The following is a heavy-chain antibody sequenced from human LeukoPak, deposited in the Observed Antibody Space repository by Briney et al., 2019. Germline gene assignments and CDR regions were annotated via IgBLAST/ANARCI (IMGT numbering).Heavy chain of an antibody. J-gene: IGHJ3*02. D-gene: IGHD3-10*01. Sequence: GASVKVSRKASGYTFTSYYMHWVRQAPGQGLEGMGIINPSGGSTSYAQKFQGRATMPRDTSTTTVYMELSSLRSEDTAVYYCAREPPGYAFDIWGQGTMVTVSS. V-gene: IGHV1-46*03. CDR2: INPSGGST. CDR1: GYTFTSYY. CDR3: AREPPGYAFDI.